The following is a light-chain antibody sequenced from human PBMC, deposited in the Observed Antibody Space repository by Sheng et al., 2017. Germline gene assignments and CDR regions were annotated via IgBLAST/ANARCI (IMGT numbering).Light chain of an antibody. V-gene: IGLV2-23*02. CDR3: FSYAGSTTFLL. J-gene: IGLJ3*02. Sequence: QSALTQPASASGSPGQSITISCAGSNSDIGSFNLVSWYQQLPGEAPKLIIYEVTKRPSGVSTRFSGSKSDNTASLTISGLQPEDEAHYYCFSYAGSTTFLLFGGGTKLTVL. CDR1: NSDIGSFNL. CDR2: EVT.